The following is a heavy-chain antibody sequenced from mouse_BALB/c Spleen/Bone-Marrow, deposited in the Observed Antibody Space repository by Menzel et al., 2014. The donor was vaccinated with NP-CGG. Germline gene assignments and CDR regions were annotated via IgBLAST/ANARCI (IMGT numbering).Heavy chain of an antibody. CDR1: GYAFSAYW. Sequence: QVQLQQSGAELVRPGSSVKISCKASGYAFSAYWMNWVKQRPGQGLEWIGQIYPGDGDTNYNGKFKGKATLTADKSSSTAYMQLSSLTSEDSAVYFCTRSTATLGYWGQGTTLTVSS. CDR2: IYPGDGDT. CDR3: TRSTATLGY. J-gene: IGHJ2*01. D-gene: IGHD1-2*01. V-gene: IGHV1-80*01.